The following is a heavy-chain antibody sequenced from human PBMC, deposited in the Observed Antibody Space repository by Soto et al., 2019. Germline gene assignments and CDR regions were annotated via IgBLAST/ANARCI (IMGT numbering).Heavy chain of an antibody. CDR3: ARDRYPLDY. D-gene: IGHD1-1*01. CDR1: GFTVSSSQ. CDR2: IFIGGTT. Sequence: PGGSLRLSCAASGFTVSSSQMTWVRQAPGKALEWVSLIFIGGTTQYAVSVKGRFTISRDYSRNTVFLQMNSLRAEDTAVYYCARDRYPLDYWGQGTLVTVSS. J-gene: IGHJ4*02. V-gene: IGHV3-53*01.